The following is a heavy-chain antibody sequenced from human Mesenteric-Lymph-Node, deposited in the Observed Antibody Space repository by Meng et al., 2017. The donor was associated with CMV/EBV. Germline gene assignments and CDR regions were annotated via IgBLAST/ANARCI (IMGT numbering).Heavy chain of an antibody. CDR3: ARVGYDFWSGYSYFDY. CDR1: GGSISSRSYY. CDR2: IYYGGNT. J-gene: IGHJ4*02. D-gene: IGHD3-3*01. V-gene: IGHV4-39*07. Sequence: SETLSLTCTVSGGSISSRSYYWGWIRQPPGKGLEWIGTIYYGGNTYQNPSPKSRVTISVDTSKNQFSLKLSSLTAADTAVYYCARVGYDFWSGYSYFDYWGQGTLVTVSS.